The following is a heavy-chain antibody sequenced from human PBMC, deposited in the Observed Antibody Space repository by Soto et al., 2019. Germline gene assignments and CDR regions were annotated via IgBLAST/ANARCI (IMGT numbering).Heavy chain of an antibody. J-gene: IGHJ5*02. CDR2: IYSSGST. CDR1: GGAITSYY. V-gene: IGHV4-4*07. D-gene: IGHD3-3*01. CDR3: ARGQRFSDWFDP. Sequence: PSETLSLTGTVSGGAITSYYWTWIRQPAGKGLEWIERIYSSGSTKYNPSLQSRISMSLDTSKNQFSLTLASVTAADTAVYYCARGQRFSDWFDPWGQGTLVTVSS.